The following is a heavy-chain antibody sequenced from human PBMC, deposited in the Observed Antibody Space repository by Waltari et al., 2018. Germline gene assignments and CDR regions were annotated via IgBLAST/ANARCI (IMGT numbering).Heavy chain of an antibody. V-gene: IGHV3-30*01. J-gene: IGHJ1*01. CDR2: ISYDGINK. CDR3: ASGTYYYDSSGSAPSPMHFQH. Sequence: QVQLVESGGGVVQPGRSLRLSCAASGFTFSSYAMHWVRQAPGKGLEWVAVISYDGINKSYADSVKGRFTISRDNSKNTLYLQMNSLRAEDTAVYYCASGTYYYDSSGSAPSPMHFQHWGQGTLVTVSS. D-gene: IGHD3-22*01. CDR1: GFTFSSYA.